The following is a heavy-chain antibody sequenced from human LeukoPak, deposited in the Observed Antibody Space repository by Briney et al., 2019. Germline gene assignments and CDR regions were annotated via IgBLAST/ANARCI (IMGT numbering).Heavy chain of an antibody. D-gene: IGHD4-17*01. CDR1: GFTFSSYG. CDR2: IRYDGSNK. CDR3: AKDQDDYGGSFDY. Sequence: PGGSLTLSCAASGFTFSSYGMHWVRQAPGEGLEWVAFIRYDGSNKYYADSVKGRFTISRDNSKNTLYLQMNSLRAEDTAVYYCAKDQDDYGGSFDYWGQGTLVTVSS. J-gene: IGHJ4*02. V-gene: IGHV3-30*02.